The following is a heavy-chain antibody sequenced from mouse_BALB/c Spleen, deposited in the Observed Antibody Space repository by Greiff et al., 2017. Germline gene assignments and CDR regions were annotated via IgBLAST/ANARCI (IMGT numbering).Heavy chain of an antibody. Sequence: EVQLVESGPGLVKPSQSLSLTCTVTGYSITSDYAWNWIRQFPGNKLEWMGYISYSGSTSYNPSLKSRISITRDTSKNQFFLQLNSVTTEDTATYYCARVIYGNYDYFDYWGQGTTLTVSS. CDR1: GYSITSDYA. D-gene: IGHD2-1*01. V-gene: IGHV3-2*02. CDR2: ISYSGST. J-gene: IGHJ2*01. CDR3: ARVIYGNYDYFDY.